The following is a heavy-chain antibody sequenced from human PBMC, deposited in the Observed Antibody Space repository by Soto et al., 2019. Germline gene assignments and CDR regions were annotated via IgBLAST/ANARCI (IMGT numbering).Heavy chain of an antibody. D-gene: IGHD5-12*01. J-gene: IGHJ6*01. Sequence: QVQLQESGPGLVKPSQTLSLTCTVSGGSISSGGYYWSWIRQHPGKGLEWIGYIYYSGSTYYNPSLKSRVSISXXTXKXXFLLKLNSVNCADTAVQWLARDLRRLATGYYGMVVLGQVKTVFVSS. CDR2: IYYSGST. V-gene: IGHV4-31*03. CDR3: ARDLRRLATGYYGMVV. CDR1: GGSISSGGYY.